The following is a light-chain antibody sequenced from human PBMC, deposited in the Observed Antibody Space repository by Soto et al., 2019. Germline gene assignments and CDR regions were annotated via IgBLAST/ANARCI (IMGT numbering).Light chain of an antibody. CDR3: GTWDSSLSAVV. Sequence: QSVLTQPPSVSAAPGQKVTISCSGSSSNIGNNYVSWYQQLSGTAPKLLIYDSNKRPSGIPDRFSGSKSGTSATLGITGLQTGDEADYYCGTWDSSLSAVVLGGGTKLTVL. J-gene: IGLJ2*01. CDR1: SSNIGNNY. CDR2: DSN. V-gene: IGLV1-51*01.